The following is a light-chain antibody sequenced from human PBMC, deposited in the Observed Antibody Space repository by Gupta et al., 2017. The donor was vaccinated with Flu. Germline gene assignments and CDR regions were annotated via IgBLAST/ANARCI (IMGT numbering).Light chain of an antibody. V-gene: IGLV3-9*01. CDR2: RDT. CDR1: KIASRN. Sequence: AVEKTARSTCGGNKIASRNRHRYQQKPGHLLLLVIYRDTNRASAIPDLFSGSNAENTATLTMSKAQAGDEDDYYCQVGDSSSEVFGGGTKLTVL. CDR3: QVGDSSSEV. J-gene: IGLJ2*01.